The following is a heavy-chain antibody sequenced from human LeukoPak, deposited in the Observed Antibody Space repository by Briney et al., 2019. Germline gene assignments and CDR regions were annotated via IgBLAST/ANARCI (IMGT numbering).Heavy chain of an antibody. V-gene: IGHV3-23*01. J-gene: IGHJ4*02. CDR1: GFTSGIYA. CDR2: FSGGGDS. D-gene: IGHD2-15*01. CDR3: AEQLGYCSDGSCYFPY. Sequence: GGSLRLSCAASGFTSGIYAVSWVRQAPGKGLEWVSAFSGGGDSYYADSVKGRFTISRDNSKSTLCLQMNSLRAEDTAVYYCAEQLGYCSDGSCYFPYWGQGTLVTVSS.